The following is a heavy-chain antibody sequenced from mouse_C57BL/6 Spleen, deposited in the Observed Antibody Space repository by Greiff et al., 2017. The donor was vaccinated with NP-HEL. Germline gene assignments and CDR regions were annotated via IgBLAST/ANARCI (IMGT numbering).Heavy chain of an antibody. Sequence: QVQLQQPGAELVMPGASVKLSCKASGYTFTSYWMHWVKQRPGQGLEWIGEIDPSDSYTNYNQKFKGKSTLTVDKSSSTAYMQLSSLTSEDSAVYYCARSGAYYSNYGYCDVWGTGTTVTVSS. V-gene: IGHV1-69*01. CDR2: IDPSDSYT. J-gene: IGHJ1*03. D-gene: IGHD2-5*01. CDR1: GYTFTSYW. CDR3: ARSGAYYSNYGYCDV.